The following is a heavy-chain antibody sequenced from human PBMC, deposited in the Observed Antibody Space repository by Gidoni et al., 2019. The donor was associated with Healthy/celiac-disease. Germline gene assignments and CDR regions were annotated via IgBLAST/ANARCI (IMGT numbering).Heavy chain of an antibody. D-gene: IGHD5-18*01. V-gene: IGHV3-21*01. CDR3: ARDRSSGYSYGYY. CDR2: ISSSSSYI. Sequence: GLRWVSSISSSSSYIYYADSVKGRFTISRDNAKNSLYLQMNSLRAEDTAVYYCARDRSSGYSYGYYWGQGTLVTVSS. J-gene: IGHJ4*02.